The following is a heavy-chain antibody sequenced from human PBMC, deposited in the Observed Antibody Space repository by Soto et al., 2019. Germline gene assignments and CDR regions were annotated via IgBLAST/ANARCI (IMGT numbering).Heavy chain of an antibody. J-gene: IGHJ4*02. CDR2: IYYSGST. D-gene: IGHD4-17*01. CDR3: ARPHDYGDDFDY. Sequence: SETLSLTCTVSGGSISSGGYYWSWIRQHPGKGLEWIGYIYYSGSTYYNPSLKSRVTISVDTSKNQFSLKLSSVTAADTAVYYCARPHDYGDDFDYWGQGTLVTVS. CDR1: GGSISSGGYY. V-gene: IGHV4-31*03.